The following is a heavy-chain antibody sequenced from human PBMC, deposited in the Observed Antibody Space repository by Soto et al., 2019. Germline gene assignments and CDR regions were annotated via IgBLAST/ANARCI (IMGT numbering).Heavy chain of an antibody. Sequence: EVQLVESGGGLVKPGGSLRVSCAASGFTFSNAWMFWVRQAPGKGPEWVGRIKSKTDGGTTDYNTLMKDRFTISREDSKNPLYLEMSSLDIEDTAVYYCCTWVAMVRSGALAYWGQGVLVTVSS. D-gene: IGHD3-10*01. V-gene: IGHV3-15*07. CDR1: GFTFSNAW. CDR2: IKSKTDGGTT. CDR3: CTWVAMVRSGALAY. J-gene: IGHJ4*02.